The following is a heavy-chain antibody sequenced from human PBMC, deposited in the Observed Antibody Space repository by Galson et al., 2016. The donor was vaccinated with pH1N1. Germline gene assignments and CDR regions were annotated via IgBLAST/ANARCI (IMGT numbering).Heavy chain of an antibody. CDR2: ISGPSSGTI. CDR1: GLTFKNNA. V-gene: IGHV3-48*02. CDR3: ARVIQFLDPWYMDV. Sequence: SLRLSCAVSGLTFKNNAISWVRQAPGKGLEWVAAISGPSSGTIYYAESVRGRFTISRDNAKNSLFLHMNSLRDEDTAIYFCARVIQFLDPWYMDVWGKGTTVIVSS. D-gene: IGHD3-3*01. J-gene: IGHJ6*03.